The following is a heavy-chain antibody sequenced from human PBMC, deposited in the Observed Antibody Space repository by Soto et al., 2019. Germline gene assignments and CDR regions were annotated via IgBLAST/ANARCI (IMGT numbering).Heavy chain of an antibody. CDR2: ISASGYST. CDR3: ATDQRGADY. J-gene: IGHJ4*02. V-gene: IGHV3-23*01. Sequence: GGSLRLSCATSVVGFSNYGMSWVRQAPGKWLEWFSGISASGYSTXXADPVKGGXAISGYNSERTXYLQMXSLRAEDTAIYYCATDQRGADYWAQGTQVTVSS. CDR1: VVGFSNYG.